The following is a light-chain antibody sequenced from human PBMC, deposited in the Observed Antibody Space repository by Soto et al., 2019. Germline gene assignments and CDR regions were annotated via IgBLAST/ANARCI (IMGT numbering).Light chain of an antibody. J-gene: IGKJ1*01. CDR1: QNIGSN. CDR3: QQYHNWWT. Sequence: EIVMTQSPATLSVSPGERATLSCRASQNIGSNLAWYQQKFGQAPRLLIYGASTRVTGIPARISGSGSGTEFTLTITSLQSEDFGVYHCQQYHNWWTFGQGTKVDIK. V-gene: IGKV3-15*01. CDR2: GAS.